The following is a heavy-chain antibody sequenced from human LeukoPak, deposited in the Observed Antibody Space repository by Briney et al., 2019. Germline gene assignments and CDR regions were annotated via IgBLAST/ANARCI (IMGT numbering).Heavy chain of an antibody. J-gene: IGHJ3*01. CDR2: IGASGADT. CDR1: GFTFTNYA. CDR3: ARRPRDTSGYYLGAFHD. V-gene: IGHV3-23*01. Sequence: GESLRLSCAASGFTFTNYAMTWVRQAPGKGLEWVSVIGASGADTYYSDSVKGRFTVSRDNSQNTLFLHMSSLRAEDTAVYFCARRPRDTSGYYLGAFHDWGQGTTVTVSS. D-gene: IGHD3-22*01.